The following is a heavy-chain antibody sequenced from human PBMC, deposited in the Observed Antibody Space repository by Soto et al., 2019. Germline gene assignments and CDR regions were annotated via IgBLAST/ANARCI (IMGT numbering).Heavy chain of an antibody. CDR2: MNPNSGNT. V-gene: IGHV1-8*01. CDR3: ARPITMVRGVISYNYYYYGMDV. CDR1: GYTFTSYD. J-gene: IGHJ6*02. D-gene: IGHD3-10*01. Sequence: ASVKVSCKASGYTFTSYDINWVRQATGQGLEWMGWMNPNSGNTGYAQKFQGRVTMTRNTSISTAYMELSSLRSEDTAVYYCARPITMVRGVISYNYYYYGMDVWGQGTMVTVSS.